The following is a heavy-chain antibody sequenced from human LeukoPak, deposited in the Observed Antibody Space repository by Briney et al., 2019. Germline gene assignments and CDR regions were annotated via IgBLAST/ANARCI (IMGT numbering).Heavy chain of an antibody. CDR1: GFTFSSYA. Sequence: GGSLRLSCAASGFTFSSYAMNWVRQAPGKGLEWVSSISGSGGSTYYADSVKGRFTISRDNSKNTLYLQMNSLRAEDTAVYYCASRDGLTGVDYWGQGTLVTVSS. V-gene: IGHV3-23*01. CDR2: ISGSGGST. CDR3: ASRDGLTGVDY. J-gene: IGHJ4*02. D-gene: IGHD7-27*01.